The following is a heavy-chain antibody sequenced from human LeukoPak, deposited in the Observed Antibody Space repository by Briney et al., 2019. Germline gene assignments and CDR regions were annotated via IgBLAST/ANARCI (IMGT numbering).Heavy chain of an antibody. CDR2: INHSGST. V-gene: IGHV4-34*01. CDR1: GGSFSGYY. J-gene: IGHJ4*02. Sequence: SETLSLTCAVYGGSFSGYYWSWIRQPPGKGLEWIGEINHSGSTNYNPSLESRVTTSVDTSKNQFSLKLSSVTAADTAVYYCARVVAVADAATGQTDYWGQGTLVTVSS. D-gene: IGHD6-19*01. CDR3: ARVVAVADAATGQTDY.